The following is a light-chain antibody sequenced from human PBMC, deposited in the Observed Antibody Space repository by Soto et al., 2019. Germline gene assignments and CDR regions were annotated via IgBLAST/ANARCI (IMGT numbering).Light chain of an antibody. CDR3: QQYNNYLMYT. Sequence: DIQMTQSPPTLSASVGDRVTITCRASQSISSWLAWYQQKPGKAPKLLIYDASTLESGVPSRFSGGGSCTEFTLTISSLQPDDFATYYCQQYNNYLMYTFGQGTKLEIK. CDR2: DAS. CDR1: QSISSW. J-gene: IGKJ2*01. V-gene: IGKV1-5*01.